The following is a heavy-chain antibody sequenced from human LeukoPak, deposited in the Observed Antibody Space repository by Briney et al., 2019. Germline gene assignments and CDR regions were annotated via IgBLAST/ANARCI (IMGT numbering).Heavy chain of an antibody. Sequence: ASVKVSCKASRGTFTNYAISWVRQAPGQGLEWMGGIIPIFPTANYAQKFQGRVTITADESTSTAYMELSSLRSEDTAVYYCARVRPGQYCITTSGFPPPPSPPWGQGTLVTVSS. D-gene: IGHD2-2*01. CDR2: IIPIFPTA. CDR1: RGTFTNYA. J-gene: IGHJ5*02. CDR3: ARVRPGQYCITTSGFPPPPSPP. V-gene: IGHV1-69*13.